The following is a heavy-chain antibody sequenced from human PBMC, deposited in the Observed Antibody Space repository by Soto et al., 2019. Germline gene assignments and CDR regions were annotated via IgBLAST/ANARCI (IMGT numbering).Heavy chain of an antibody. CDR2: ISWNSGTI. CDR1: RFTFDDYA. Sequence: EVQLVESGGGLVQPGRSLRLSCAASRFTFDDYAMHWVRQPPGKGLEWVSGISWNSGTIGYADSVKGRFTISRDNAKNSLYLQMNSLRADDTALYYCIRDAAVAATDAFHVWGQGTMVTVSS. CDR3: IRDAAVAATDAFHV. V-gene: IGHV3-9*01. J-gene: IGHJ3*01. D-gene: IGHD6-19*01.